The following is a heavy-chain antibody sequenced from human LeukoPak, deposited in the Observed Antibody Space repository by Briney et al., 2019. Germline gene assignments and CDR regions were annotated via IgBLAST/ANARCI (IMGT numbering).Heavy chain of an antibody. D-gene: IGHD3-10*01. CDR2: ISSSSSYT. V-gene: IGHV3-11*06. Sequence: GGSLRLSCAASGFTFSDYYMSWLRQAPGKALEWVSYISSSSSYTNYADSVKGRFTISRDNAKNSLYLQMNSLRAEDTAVYYCARGHLWFGEPILDYWGQGTLVTVSS. J-gene: IGHJ4*02. CDR3: ARGHLWFGEPILDY. CDR1: GFTFSDYY.